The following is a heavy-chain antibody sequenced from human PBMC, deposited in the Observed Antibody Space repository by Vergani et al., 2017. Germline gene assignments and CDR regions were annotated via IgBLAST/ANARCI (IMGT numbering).Heavy chain of an antibody. CDR2: IYTSGST. Sequence: QVQLQQSGPGLVKPSQTLSLTCTVSGGSISSGSYYWSWIRQPAGKGLEWIGRIYTSGSTKYNPSLKSRVTMSVDTSKNQFSLKLSSVTAADTAVYYCARNGGSGNFYHLFDSWGQGTVVTVSS. CDR3: ARNGGSGNFYHLFDS. CDR1: GGSISSGSYY. J-gene: IGHJ4*02. D-gene: IGHD3-10*01. V-gene: IGHV4-61*02.